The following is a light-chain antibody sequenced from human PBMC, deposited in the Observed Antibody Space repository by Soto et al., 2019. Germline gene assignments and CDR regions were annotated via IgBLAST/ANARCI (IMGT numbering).Light chain of an antibody. CDR1: QSVSSSY. CDR2: GAS. J-gene: IGKJ4*01. CDR3: QQYGSPPL. Sequence: EIVLTQSPDTLSLSPGERATLSCRASQSVSSSYLAWYQQKPGQAPRLLIYGASSRATGIPDRFSGSGSGTDFTLTISRLEPEDFAVYYCQQYGSPPLFGGGTKVDIK. V-gene: IGKV3-20*01.